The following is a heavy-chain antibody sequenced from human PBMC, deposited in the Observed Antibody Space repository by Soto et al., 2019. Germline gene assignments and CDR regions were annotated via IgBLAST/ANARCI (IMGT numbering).Heavy chain of an antibody. D-gene: IGHD3-22*01. CDR1: GFTFSDYY. J-gene: IGHJ3*02. Sequence: GGSLRLSCAASGFTFSDYYMSWIRQAPGKGLEWVSYISSSGSTIYYADSVKGRFTISRDNAKNSLYLQMNSLRAEDTAVYYCARDYYYDSSGDAFDIWGQGTMVTVSS. CDR3: ARDYYYDSSGDAFDI. V-gene: IGHV3-11*01. CDR2: ISSSGSTI.